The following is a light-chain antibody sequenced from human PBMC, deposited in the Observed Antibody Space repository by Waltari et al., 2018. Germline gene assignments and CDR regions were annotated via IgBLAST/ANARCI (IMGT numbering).Light chain of an antibody. J-gene: IGKJ3*01. CDR1: QRVSSY. CDR3: HEYEYWPPGT. CDR2: GAS. V-gene: IGKV3-15*01. Sequence: EIVLTQSPATMSLSPGERATLSCRAIQRVSSYLAWFQQKPGQPPRLLISGASTRATGIPVRFSGSGSGTEFTLTITGLQSEDFAVYYCHEYEYWPPGTFGPGTKVEIK.